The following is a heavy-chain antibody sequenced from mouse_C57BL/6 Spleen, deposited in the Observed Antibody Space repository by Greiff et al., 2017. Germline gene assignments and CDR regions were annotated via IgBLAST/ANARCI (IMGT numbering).Heavy chain of an antibody. Sequence: VKLQESGAELVRPGTSVEMSCKASGYTFTNYWIGWAKQRPGHGLEWIGDIYPGGGYTNYKEKFKGKATLTADKSSSTAYMQFSSLTSEDSAIYYCARSHYYGSTPYYCDYWGQGTTLTVSS. CDR3: ARSHYYGSTPYYCDY. CDR1: GYTFTNYW. D-gene: IGHD1-1*01. J-gene: IGHJ2*01. V-gene: IGHV1-63*01. CDR2: IYPGGGYT.